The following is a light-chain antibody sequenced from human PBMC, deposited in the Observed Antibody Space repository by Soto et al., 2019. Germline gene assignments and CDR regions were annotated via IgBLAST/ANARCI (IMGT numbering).Light chain of an antibody. V-gene: IGKV1-5*03. Sequence: DIQMTQSPSTLSASVGDRVTITCRASQSISSWLAWYQQKPGKAPKLLIYKASTLKSGVPSRFSGSGSGTDFTLTISRLEPEDFAVYYCQHYGTSPSTFGRGTKVDIK. CDR1: QSISSW. CDR2: KAS. CDR3: QHYGTSPST. J-gene: IGKJ1*01.